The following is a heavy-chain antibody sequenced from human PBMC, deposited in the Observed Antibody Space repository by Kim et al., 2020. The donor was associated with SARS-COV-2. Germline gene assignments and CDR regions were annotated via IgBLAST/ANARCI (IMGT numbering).Heavy chain of an antibody. V-gene: IGHV3-9*01. J-gene: IGHJ3*02. CDR1: GFTFDDYA. Sequence: GGSLRLSCAASGFTFDDYAMHWVRQAPGKGLEWVSGISWNSGSIGYADSVKGRFTISRDNAKNSLYLQMNSLRAEDTALYYCAKDKSSSWYLKDAFDIWGQGTMVTVSS. CDR2: ISWNSGSI. D-gene: IGHD6-13*01. CDR3: AKDKSSSWYLKDAFDI.